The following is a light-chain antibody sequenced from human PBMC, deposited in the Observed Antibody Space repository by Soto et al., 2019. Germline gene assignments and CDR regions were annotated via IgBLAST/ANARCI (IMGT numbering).Light chain of an antibody. J-gene: IGKJ1*01. CDR2: GAS. V-gene: IGKV3-20*01. CDR1: QSVSSSF. CDR3: QQYGRSWT. Sequence: EIVLTQSPGTLSLSPGERATLSCRASQSVSSSFLAWYQQKPGQAPRLLIYGASSRATGIPDRFSGSGSGTDFTLIISRLEPEDFAVYYCQQYGRSWTFGQGTKVDIK.